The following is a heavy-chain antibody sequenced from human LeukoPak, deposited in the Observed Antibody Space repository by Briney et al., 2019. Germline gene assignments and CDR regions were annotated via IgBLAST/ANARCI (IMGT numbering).Heavy chain of an antibody. CDR2: IYSNGDT. V-gene: IGHV4-61*02. CDR1: GGSISSGPYY. Sequence: SETLSLTCTVSGGSISSGPYYWKWIRQSAGKGLEWIGRIYSNGDTDYHPSLKSRVTISLDTPKNQVSLSLSSVTAADTAVYYCARDRADNGDYIKFDYWGQGSLVTVSS. J-gene: IGHJ4*02. D-gene: IGHD4-17*01. CDR3: ARDRADNGDYIKFDY.